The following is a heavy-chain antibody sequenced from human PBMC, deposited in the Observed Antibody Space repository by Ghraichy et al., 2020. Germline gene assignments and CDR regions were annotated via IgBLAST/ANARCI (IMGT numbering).Heavy chain of an antibody. D-gene: IGHD3-10*01. CDR3: ARDKSGGFGY. Sequence: SETLSLTCTVSGGSISSSSYYWGWIRQPPGKGLEWIGSIYYSGSTYYNPSLKSRVTISVDTSKNQFSLKLSSVTAADTAVYYCARDKSGGFGYWGQGTLVTVSS. J-gene: IGHJ4*02. CDR2: IYYSGST. V-gene: IGHV4-39*07. CDR1: GGSISSSSYY.